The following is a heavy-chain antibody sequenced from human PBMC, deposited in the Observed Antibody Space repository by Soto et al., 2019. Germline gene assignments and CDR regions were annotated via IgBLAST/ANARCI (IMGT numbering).Heavy chain of an antibody. CDR2: ISYDGTNK. Sequence: QVQLVESGGGEVQPGRSLTISCAASGFTFSTYGMHWVRQTPGKGLERVAVISYDGTNKFYSDSVKGRFTISRDNFKNSLTLQMNSLRADDTAVYSCAKDLQSYGAYDYYCYGMDVWGLGTRVTVSS. CDR1: GFTFSTYG. D-gene: IGHD5-12*01. CDR3: AKDLQSYGAYDYYCYGMDV. J-gene: IGHJ6*02. V-gene: IGHV3-30*18.